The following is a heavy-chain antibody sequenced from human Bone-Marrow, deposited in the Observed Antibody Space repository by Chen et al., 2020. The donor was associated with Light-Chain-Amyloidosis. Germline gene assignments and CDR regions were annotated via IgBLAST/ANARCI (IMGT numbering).Heavy chain of an antibody. D-gene: IGHD3-10*01. J-gene: IGHJ5*02. CDR2: IIPIVGTP. CDR1: GDTFSRHT. V-gene: IGHV1-69*01. Sequence: QLQRVQPGARVRKRGSSGKLSCRSSGDTFSRHTIRWVRQATGHGPGWMGEIIPIVGTPKYAQSFHGIITITADQSTSTVDMVLRSLRSDDAAGYAGSGGRDGWGEGWFDHWGRGTPVTVSS. CDR3: SGGRDGWGEGWFDH.